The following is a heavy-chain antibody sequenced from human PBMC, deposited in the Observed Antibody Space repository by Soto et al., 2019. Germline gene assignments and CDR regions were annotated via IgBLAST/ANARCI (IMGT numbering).Heavy chain of an antibody. CDR1: GYTFTSYA. CDR3: PRDGRWLQLALDY. J-gene: IGHJ4*02. Sequence: ASVKVSCKASGYTFTSYAMHWVRQAPGQRREWMGWINAGNGNTKYSQKFQGRVTITRDTSASTAYMELSSLRSADTAVCYCPRDGRWLQLALDYWGQGTLVTVSS. V-gene: IGHV1-3*01. CDR2: INAGNGNT. D-gene: IGHD5-12*01.